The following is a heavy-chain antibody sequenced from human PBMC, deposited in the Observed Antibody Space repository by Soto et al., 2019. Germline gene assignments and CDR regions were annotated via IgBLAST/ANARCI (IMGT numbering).Heavy chain of an antibody. J-gene: IGHJ4*02. Sequence: QVQLVESGGGMVQPGRSLRLSCAASGFTFSSYGMHWVRQAPDKGLEWVAVIWYDGSNKYYADSVKGRFTISRDNSKNTLYLQMNSLRAEDTAVYYCARGQFDDSSGGFDYWGQGTLVTVSS. D-gene: IGHD3-22*01. CDR2: IWYDGSNK. CDR3: ARGQFDDSSGGFDY. CDR1: GFTFSSYG. V-gene: IGHV3-33*01.